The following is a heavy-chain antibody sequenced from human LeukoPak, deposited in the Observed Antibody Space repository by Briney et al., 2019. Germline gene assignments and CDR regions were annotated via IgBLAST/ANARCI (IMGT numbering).Heavy chain of an antibody. D-gene: IGHD6-6*01. CDR2: INPNSGGT. V-gene: IGHV1-2*04. CDR3: ARVRQLVGRPRSPVNAFDI. CDR1: GYTFTGYY. J-gene: IGHJ3*02. Sequence: ASVKVSCKASGYTFTGYYMHWVRQAPGQGLEWMGWINPNSGGTNYAQKFQGWVTMTRDTSISTAYMELSSLRSEDTAVYYCARVRQLVGRPRSPVNAFDIWGQGTMVTVSS.